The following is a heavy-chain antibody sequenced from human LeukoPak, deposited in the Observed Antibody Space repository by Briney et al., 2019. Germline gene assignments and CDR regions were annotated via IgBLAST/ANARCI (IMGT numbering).Heavy chain of an antibody. V-gene: IGHV3-53*01. J-gene: IGHJ4*02. D-gene: IGHD6-19*01. CDR3: ARDRRSSGWYLGFDY. CDR1: GFTVSSNY. Sequence: PGGSLRLSCAASGFTVSSNYMSWVRQAPGKGLEWVSVIYSGGSTYYADSVKGRFTISRDNSKNTLYLQMNSLRAEDTAVYYCARDRRSSGWYLGFDYWGQGTLVTVSS. CDR2: IYSGGST.